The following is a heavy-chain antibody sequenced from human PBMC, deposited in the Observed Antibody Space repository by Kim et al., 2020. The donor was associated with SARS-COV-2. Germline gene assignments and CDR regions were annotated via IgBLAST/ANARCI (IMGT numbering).Heavy chain of an antibody. V-gene: IGHV3-33*01. Sequence: GGSLRLSCAASGFTFSSYGMHWVRQAPGKGLEWVAVIWYDGSNKYYADSVKGRFTISRDNSKNTLYLQMNSLRAEDTAVYYCARDWDSSSWSYGMDVWGQGTTVTVSS. J-gene: IGHJ6*02. CDR1: GFTFSSYG. CDR3: ARDWDSSSWSYGMDV. CDR2: IWYDGSNK. D-gene: IGHD6-13*01.